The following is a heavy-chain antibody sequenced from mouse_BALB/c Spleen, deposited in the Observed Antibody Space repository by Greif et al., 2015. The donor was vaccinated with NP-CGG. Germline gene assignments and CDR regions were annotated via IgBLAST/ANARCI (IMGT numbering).Heavy chain of an antibody. J-gene: IGHJ2*01. CDR3: AIDSSGPYYLDY. CDR1: GYTFTSYW. Sequence: QVQLQQSGAELAKPGASVKMSCKASGYTFTSYWMHWVKQRPGQGLEWIGYINPSTGYTEYNQKFKDKATLTADKSSSTSYMQLSSLTSEDSAVYYCAIDSSGPYYLDYWGQGTTLTVSS. V-gene: IGHV1-7*01. CDR2: INPSTGYT. D-gene: IGHD3-2*01.